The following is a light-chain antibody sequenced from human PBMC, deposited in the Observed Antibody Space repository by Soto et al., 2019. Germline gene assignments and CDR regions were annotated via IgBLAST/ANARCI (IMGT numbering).Light chain of an antibody. CDR2: KAS. CDR3: QQYNDYSWT. V-gene: IGKV1-5*03. CDR1: QSIGIW. J-gene: IGKJ1*01. Sequence: IPMTQSPSTLSASVGDRVAITCRASQSIGIWLAWYQQKPGKAPRFLIYKASSLESGVPTRFSGCASGTVFTLTISRLQPDDFATYYCQQYNDYSWTFGQGTKVEIK.